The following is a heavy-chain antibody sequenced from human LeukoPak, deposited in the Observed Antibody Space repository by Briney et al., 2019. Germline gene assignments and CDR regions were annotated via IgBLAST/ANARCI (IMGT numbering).Heavy chain of an antibody. V-gene: IGHV1-46*01. D-gene: IGHD3-3*01. CDR2: INPSGGST. J-gene: IGHJ6*03. Sequence: ASVKVSCKASGYTFTSYYMRWVRQAPGQGLEWMGIINPSGGSTSYAQKFQGRVTMTRDTSTSTVYMELSSLRSEDTAVYYCARGPQRIFWSARDYYYYMDVWGKGTTVTVSS. CDR1: GYTFTSYY. CDR3: ARGPQRIFWSARDYYYYMDV.